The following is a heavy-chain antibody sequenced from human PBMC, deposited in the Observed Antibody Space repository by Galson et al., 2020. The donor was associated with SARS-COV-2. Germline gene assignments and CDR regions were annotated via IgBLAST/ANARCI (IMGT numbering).Heavy chain of an antibody. J-gene: IGHJ4*02. V-gene: IGHV4-34*01. CDR1: GGSFSGYY. CDR3: ARHGASSGWYEGIDY. D-gene: IGHD6-19*01. Sequence: SQASETLSLTCAVYGGSFSGYYWSWIRQSPGKKLECIGEIYHSGSTNYNPSLKGRVTVSVDMSNNQFSLRLNSVTAADTAVYYCARHGASSGWYEGIDYWGQGTLVTVSS. CDR2: IYHSGST.